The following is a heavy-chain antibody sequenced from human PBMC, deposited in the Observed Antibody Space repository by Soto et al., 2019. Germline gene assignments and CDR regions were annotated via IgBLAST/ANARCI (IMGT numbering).Heavy chain of an antibody. CDR2: INHSGST. V-gene: IGHV4-34*01. Sequence: QVQLQQWGAGLLKPSETLSLTCAVYGGSFSGYYWSWIRQPPGKGLEWIGEINHSGSTNYNPSLKSRATISVYTSKNQLSLKLSSVTAADTAVYYCARRRSSTSCYGYWGQGTLVTVSS. CDR1: GGSFSGYY. CDR3: ARRRSSTSCYGY. J-gene: IGHJ4*02. D-gene: IGHD2-2*01.